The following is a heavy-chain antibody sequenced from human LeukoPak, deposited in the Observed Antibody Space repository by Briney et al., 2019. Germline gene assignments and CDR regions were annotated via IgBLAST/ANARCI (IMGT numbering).Heavy chain of an antibody. V-gene: IGHV1-69*13. CDR1: GGTFSSYA. CDR3: ARSKSGIAAATSLYYYYGMDV. Sequence: ASVKVSCKASGGTFSSYAISWVRQAPGQGLEWMGGIIPIFGTANYAQKFQGRVTITADESTSTAYMELSSLRSEDTAVYYCARSKSGIAAATSLYYYYGMDVWGQGTTVTVSS. CDR2: IIPIFGTA. J-gene: IGHJ6*02. D-gene: IGHD6-25*01.